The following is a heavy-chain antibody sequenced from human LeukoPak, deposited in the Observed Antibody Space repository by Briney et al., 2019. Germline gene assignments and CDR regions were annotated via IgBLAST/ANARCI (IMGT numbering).Heavy chain of an antibody. D-gene: IGHD6-6*01. CDR3: TYSSSSGFDY. CDR1: GGSISSYY. CDR2: IYTSGST. J-gene: IGHJ4*02. V-gene: IGHV4-4*07. Sequence: SETLSLTRTVSGGSISSYYWSWIRQPAGKGLEWIGRIYTSGSTNYSPSLKSRVTMSVDTSKNQFSLKLSSVTAADTAVYYCTYSSSSGFDYWGQGTLVTVSS.